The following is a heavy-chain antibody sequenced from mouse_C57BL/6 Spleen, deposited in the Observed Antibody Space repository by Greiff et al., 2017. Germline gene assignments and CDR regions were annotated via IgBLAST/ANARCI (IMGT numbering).Heavy chain of an antibody. Sequence: VQLVESGAELVRPGASVTLSCKASGYTFTDYEMHWVKQTPVHGLEWIGAIDPETGGTAYNQKIKGKAILTADKSSSTAYMELRSLTSEDSAVYYCTDYGSNYAMDYWGQGTSVTVSS. CDR3: TDYGSNYAMDY. CDR2: IDPETGGT. J-gene: IGHJ4*01. D-gene: IGHD1-1*01. CDR1: GYTFTDYE. V-gene: IGHV1-15*01.